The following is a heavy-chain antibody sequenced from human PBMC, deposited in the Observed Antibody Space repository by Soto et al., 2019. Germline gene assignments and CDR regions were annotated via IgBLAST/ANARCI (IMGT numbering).Heavy chain of an antibody. CDR2: ISGSGGST. Sequence: SGGSLRLSCAASGFTFSSYAMSWVRQAPGKGLEWVSAISGSGGSTYYADSVKGRFTISRDNSKDTLYLQMNSLRAEDTAVYYCAKDSEGLWLPDYFDYWGQGTLVTVSS. J-gene: IGHJ4*01. CDR1: GFTFSSYA. CDR3: AKDSEGLWLPDYFDY. V-gene: IGHV3-23*01. D-gene: IGHD5-18*01.